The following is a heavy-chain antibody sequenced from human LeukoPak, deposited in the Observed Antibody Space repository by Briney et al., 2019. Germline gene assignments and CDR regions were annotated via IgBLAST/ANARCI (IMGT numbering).Heavy chain of an antibody. CDR2: IYNSGST. Sequence: SETLSLTCTVSGGSISSYYWGWIRQPPGKGLEWIGSIYNSGSTHYNPSLKSRVTISVDTSKNQFSLKLSSVTAADTAVYYCAREVVPDVIDAFDIWGQGTMVTVSS. CDR3: AREVVPDVIDAFDI. J-gene: IGHJ3*02. V-gene: IGHV4-39*02. D-gene: IGHD2-2*01. CDR1: GGSISSYY.